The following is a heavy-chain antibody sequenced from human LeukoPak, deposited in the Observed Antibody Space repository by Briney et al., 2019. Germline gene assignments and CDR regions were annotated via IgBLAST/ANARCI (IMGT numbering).Heavy chain of an antibody. CDR3: AKQDSSSWYVGYYYYYYGMDV. CDR1: GFTFRSYG. CDR2: ISYDGSNK. J-gene: IGHJ6*02. Sequence: GGSLRLSCAASGFTFRSYGMHWVRQAPGKGLEWVGVISYDGSNKYYADSVKGRFTISRDNSKNTLYLQMNSLRAEDTAVYYCAKQDSSSWYVGYYYYYYGMDVWGQGTTVTVSS. D-gene: IGHD6-13*01. V-gene: IGHV3-30*18.